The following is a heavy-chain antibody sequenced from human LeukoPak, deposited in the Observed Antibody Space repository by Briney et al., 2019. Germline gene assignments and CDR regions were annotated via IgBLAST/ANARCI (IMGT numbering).Heavy chain of an antibody. Sequence: SETLSLTCTVSGGSISSYYWSWTRQPPGKGLEWIGYIYYSGSTNYNPSLKSRVTISVDTSKNQFSLKLSSVPAADTAVYYCARSYNSVVISNYYYYGMDVWGQGTTVTVSS. D-gene: IGHD3-22*01. CDR2: IYYSGST. CDR1: GGSISSYY. V-gene: IGHV4-59*01. CDR3: ARSYNSVVISNYYYYGMDV. J-gene: IGHJ6*02.